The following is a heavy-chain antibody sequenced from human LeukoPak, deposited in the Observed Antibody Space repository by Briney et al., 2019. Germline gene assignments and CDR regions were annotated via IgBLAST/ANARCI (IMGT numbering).Heavy chain of an antibody. CDR2: IYYSGST. D-gene: IGHD5-24*01. CDR3: ASILSSRDENY. V-gene: IGHV4-59*01. Sequence: SETLSLTCTVSGGSISSYYWSWIRQPPGKGLEWIGYIYYSGSTNYNPSLKSRVTISVDTSKNQFSLKLSSVAAADTAVYYCASILSSRDENYWGQGTLVTVSS. CDR1: GGSISSYY. J-gene: IGHJ4*02.